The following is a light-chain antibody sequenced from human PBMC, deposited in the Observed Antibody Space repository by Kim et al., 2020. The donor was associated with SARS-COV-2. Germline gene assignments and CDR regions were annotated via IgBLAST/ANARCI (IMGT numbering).Light chain of an antibody. J-gene: IGKJ2*01. V-gene: IGKV1-5*03. Sequence: SASVGDRVTMTCRASQSISSWLAWYQQKPGKAPKLLIYKASSLESGVPSRFSGSGSGTEFTLTSSSLQPDDFATYYCQQYNSYMYTFGQGTKLE. CDR3: QQYNSYMYT. CDR1: QSISSW. CDR2: KAS.